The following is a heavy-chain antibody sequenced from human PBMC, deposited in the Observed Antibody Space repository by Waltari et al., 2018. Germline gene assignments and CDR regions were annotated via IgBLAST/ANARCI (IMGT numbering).Heavy chain of an antibody. J-gene: IGHJ4*02. Sequence: QMQLLHSGPEVKKPGTSVKVSCKAPGFTFTSSAVQWVRQARGQRLEWIGWIVVGSGNTNYAQKFQERVTITRDMSTSTAYMELSSLRSEDTAVYYCAANAGVGATGYWGQGTLVTVSS. D-gene: IGHD1-26*01. CDR2: IVVGSGNT. V-gene: IGHV1-58*01. CDR1: GFTFTSSA. CDR3: AANAGVGATGY.